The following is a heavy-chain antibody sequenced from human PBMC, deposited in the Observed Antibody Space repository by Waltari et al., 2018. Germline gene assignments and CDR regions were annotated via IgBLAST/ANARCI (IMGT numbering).Heavy chain of an antibody. CDR2: ISSSSSTI. CDR1: GFTFSSYS. Sequence: EVQLVESGGGLVQPGGSLRLSCAASGFTFSSYSMNWVRQAPGKGLEWVSYISSSSSTIYYADSVKGRFTISRDNAKNSLYLQMNSLRAEDTAVYYCARSGAGYAFDIWGQGTILIVSS. CDR3: ARSGAGYAFDI. D-gene: IGHD2-15*01. J-gene: IGHJ3*02. V-gene: IGHV3-48*04.